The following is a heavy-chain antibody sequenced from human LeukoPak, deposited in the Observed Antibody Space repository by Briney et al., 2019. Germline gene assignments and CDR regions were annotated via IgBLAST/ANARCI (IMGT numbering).Heavy chain of an antibody. Sequence: SGGSLRLSCAVSGFTFSANNMHWVRQAPGKGLEWVTFIDHDGSQKFYADSVKGRFTISRDNSKNALYLHINSLGPEDTAVYYCAKDGGGGTYSFDYWGQGSLVTVSS. V-gene: IGHV3-30*02. CDR3: AKDGGGGTYSFDY. J-gene: IGHJ4*02. CDR1: GFTFSANN. CDR2: IDHDGSQK. D-gene: IGHD3-16*01.